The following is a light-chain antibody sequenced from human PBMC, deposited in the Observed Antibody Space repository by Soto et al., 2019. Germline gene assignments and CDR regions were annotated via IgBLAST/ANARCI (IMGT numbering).Light chain of an antibody. J-gene: IGKJ2*02. Sequence: DIQMTQSPSSLSASVGDRVTISCRASQNIGSCLNWYQQKPGKAPKVLISAASTLQSGVPSRFSGIGSETDFTLTISSLQSEDFATYYCQQSYTRWTFGQGTKLEIK. CDR3: QQSYTRWT. CDR1: QNIGSC. CDR2: AAS. V-gene: IGKV1-39*01.